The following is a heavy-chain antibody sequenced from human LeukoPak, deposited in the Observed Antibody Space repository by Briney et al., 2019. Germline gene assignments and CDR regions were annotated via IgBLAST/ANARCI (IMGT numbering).Heavy chain of an antibody. J-gene: IGHJ2*01. D-gene: IGHD3-16*02. CDR3: ARGRVGLRLGELSLPWYFDL. Sequence: SVKVSCKASGYTFTGYYMHWVRQAPGQGLEWMGGIIPIFGTTNYAQKFQGRVTITADKSTSTAYMELSSLRSEDTAVYYCARGRVGLRLGELSLPWYFDLWGRGTLVTVSS. CDR1: GYTFTGYY. V-gene: IGHV1-69*06. CDR2: IIPIFGTT.